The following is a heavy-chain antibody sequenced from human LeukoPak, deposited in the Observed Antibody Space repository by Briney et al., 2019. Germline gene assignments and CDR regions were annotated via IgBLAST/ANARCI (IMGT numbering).Heavy chain of an antibody. CDR2: ISWNSGSI. CDR3: AKGPLGELSASYYYGMDV. V-gene: IGHV3-9*01. J-gene: IGHJ6*02. CDR1: GFTFDDYA. D-gene: IGHD3-16*02. Sequence: PGRSLRLSCAASGFTFDDYAMHWVRQAPGKGLEWVSGISWNSGSIGYADSVKGRFTISRDNAKDSLYLQMNSLRAEDTALYYCAKGPLGELSASYYYGMDVWGQGTTVTVSS.